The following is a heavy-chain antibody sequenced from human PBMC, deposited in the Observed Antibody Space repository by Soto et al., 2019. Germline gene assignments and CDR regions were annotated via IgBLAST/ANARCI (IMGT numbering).Heavy chain of an antibody. CDR2: ISGSGGST. J-gene: IGHJ4*02. CDR3: AKDFVSGTTFDY. CDR1: GFTFSSYA. V-gene: IGHV3-23*01. Sequence: GGSLRLSCAASGFTFSSYAMSWVRQAPGKGLEWVSAISGSGGSTYYADSVKGRFTISRDNSKNTLYLLMNSLRAEDTAVYYCAKDFVSGTTFDYWGQGTLVTVSS. D-gene: IGHD1-1*01.